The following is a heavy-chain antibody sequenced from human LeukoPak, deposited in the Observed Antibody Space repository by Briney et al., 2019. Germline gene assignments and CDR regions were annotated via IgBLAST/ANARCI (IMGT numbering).Heavy chain of an antibody. CDR2: INWNGGST. CDR1: GFTFDDYG. Sequence: PGGSLRLSCAASGFTFDDYGMSWVRQAPGKGLEWVSCINWNGGSTGYADSVKGRFTISRDNAKNSLYLQMNSLRAEDTALYYCARDGFLEWLYNYYMDVWGKGTTVTVSS. CDR3: ARDGFLEWLYNYYMDV. D-gene: IGHD3-3*01. J-gene: IGHJ6*03. V-gene: IGHV3-20*04.